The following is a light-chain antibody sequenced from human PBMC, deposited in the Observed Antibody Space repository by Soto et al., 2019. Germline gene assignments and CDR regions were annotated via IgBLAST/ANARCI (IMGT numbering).Light chain of an antibody. V-gene: IGKV3-20*01. CDR2: GAS. CDR3: QQYDTPPET. Sequence: EIVMTHSPATLSVSPGERATLSCRASQSVRGNLAWYQQKPGQAPRLLIYGASNRATGIPDRFSGGGSGTDFTLTITGLEREDFGVYYCQQYDTPPETFGPGTKVDIK. J-gene: IGKJ1*01. CDR1: QSVRGN.